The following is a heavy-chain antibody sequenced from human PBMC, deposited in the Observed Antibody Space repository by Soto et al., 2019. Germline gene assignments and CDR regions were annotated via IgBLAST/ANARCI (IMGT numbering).Heavy chain of an antibody. D-gene: IGHD3-10*01. V-gene: IGHV3-23*01. Sequence: EVQLLESGGGLVQPGGSLRLTCPAPGFTFKPYVMTGVRQTPGQGLERVSSIVGGGSTTYYPGALKGRFTISRDNLENTLFLQMENLRVEDTAVYYCAKGVSDVNWFAEYWGQGILVTVSS. CDR1: GFTFKPYV. CDR2: IVGGGSTT. CDR3: AKGVSDVNWFAEY. J-gene: IGHJ4*02.